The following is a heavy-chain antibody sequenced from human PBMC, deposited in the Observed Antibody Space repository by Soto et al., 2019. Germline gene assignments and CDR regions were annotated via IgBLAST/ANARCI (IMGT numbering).Heavy chain of an antibody. Sequence: SVKVSCKASGGTFSSYSISWVLEAPGEGLEWMGGIIPIFGTANYAQKFQGRVTITADESTSTAYMELSSLRSEDTAVYYCARVGRDGYNRPHFDYWGQGTLVTLSS. V-gene: IGHV1-69*13. D-gene: IGHD5-12*01. J-gene: IGHJ4*02. CDR3: ARVGRDGYNRPHFDY. CDR1: GGTFSSYS. CDR2: IIPIFGTA.